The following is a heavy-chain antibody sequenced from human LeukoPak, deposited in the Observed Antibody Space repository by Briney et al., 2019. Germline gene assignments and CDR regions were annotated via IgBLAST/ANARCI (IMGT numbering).Heavy chain of an antibody. CDR2: IWYDGSNK. CDR1: GFTFSSYG. J-gene: IGHJ4*02. Sequence: PGGSLRLSCAASGFTFSSYGMHWVRQAPGKGLGWVAVIWYDGSNKYYADSVKGRFTISRDNSKNTLYLQMNSLRAEDTAVYYCARDSNYYDSSGYPNWGQGTLVTVSS. V-gene: IGHV3-33*01. D-gene: IGHD3-22*01. CDR3: ARDSNYYDSSGYPN.